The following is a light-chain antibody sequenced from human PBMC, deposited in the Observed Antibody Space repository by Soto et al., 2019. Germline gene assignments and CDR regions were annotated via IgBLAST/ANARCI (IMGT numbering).Light chain of an antibody. CDR2: EVS. Sequence: QLVLTQPASVSGSPGQSITISCTGTSSDVGGYNYVSWYQQHPGKAPKLMIYEVSNRPSGVSTRFSGSKSGNTASLTISGLQAEDEADYYCTSYTSGSTLRVFGGGTKLTVL. J-gene: IGLJ3*02. V-gene: IGLV2-14*01. CDR3: TSYTSGSTLRV. CDR1: SSDVGGYNY.